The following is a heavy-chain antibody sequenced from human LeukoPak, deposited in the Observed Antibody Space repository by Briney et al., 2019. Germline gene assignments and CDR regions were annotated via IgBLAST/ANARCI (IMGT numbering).Heavy chain of an antibody. CDR2: ISSSVDYR. CDR3: ASTFPYCGGGSCAL. Sequence: GGSLRLSCAASGFTFSTFTMNWVRQAPGKGLEWVSSISSSVDYRYYADSVKGRFTISRDNAKNSLYLQMNSLRAEDTAIYYCASTFPYCGGGSCALGGQGTLVTVSS. D-gene: IGHD2-15*01. J-gene: IGHJ4*02. V-gene: IGHV3-21*01. CDR1: GFTFSTFT.